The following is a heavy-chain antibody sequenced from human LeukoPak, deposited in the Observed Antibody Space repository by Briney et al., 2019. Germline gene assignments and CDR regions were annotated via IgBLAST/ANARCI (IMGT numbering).Heavy chain of an antibody. J-gene: IGHJ4*02. CDR2: IYYTGST. CDR3: ARENHYGGNICLDY. D-gene: IGHD4-23*01. V-gene: IGHV4-30-4*01. Sequence: PSETLSLTCTVSGGSISSGDYYWSWIRQPPGKGLEWIGYIYYTGSTYYNPSLKSRVTISVDTSQNQFSLKLRSVTAADTAVYYCARENHYGGNICLDYWGQGTLVTVSS. CDR1: GGSISSGDYY.